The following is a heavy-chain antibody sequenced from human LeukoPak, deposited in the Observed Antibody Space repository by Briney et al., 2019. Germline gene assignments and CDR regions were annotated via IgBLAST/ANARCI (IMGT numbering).Heavy chain of an antibody. CDR1: GFTFSSYG. D-gene: IGHD3-22*01. Sequence: GGSLRLSCAASGFTFSSYGMSWVRQAPGKGLEWVSALSGSGGRTYYADSVKGRFTISRDNSKNTLYLQMNSLRAEDTAVYYCAKIAPYYDSSGYYYAPLGFGAFDIWGQGTMVTVSS. CDR3: AKIAPYYDSSGYYYAPLGFGAFDI. J-gene: IGHJ3*02. V-gene: IGHV3-23*01. CDR2: LSGSGGRT.